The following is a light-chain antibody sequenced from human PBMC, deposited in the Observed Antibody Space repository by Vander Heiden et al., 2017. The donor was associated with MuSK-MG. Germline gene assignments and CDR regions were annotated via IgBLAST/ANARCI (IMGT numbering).Light chain of an antibody. CDR2: AAS. Sequence: DIQLTQPPSFLSASVGDRVTITCRASQGISSYLAWYQQKPGKAPKLLIYAASTLQSGVPSRFSGSGSGTEFTLTISSRQPEDFATYYCQQLNSYPPVTFGHGTKVDIK. V-gene: IGKV1-9*01. CDR1: QGISSY. J-gene: IGKJ3*01. CDR3: QQLNSYPPVT.